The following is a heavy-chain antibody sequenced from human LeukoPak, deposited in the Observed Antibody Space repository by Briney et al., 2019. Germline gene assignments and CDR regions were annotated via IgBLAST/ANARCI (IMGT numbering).Heavy chain of an antibody. CDR2: FVPEDGET. D-gene: IGHD2-2*01. V-gene: IGHV1-24*01. J-gene: IGHJ4*02. Sequence: ASVKVSCKVSGYTLPEVSIYWVRQAPGKGLEWMGGFVPEDGETIFAQKFQGRVTMTEDTSSNTAYMELSSLRYEDTAVYYCASGLLEFCTSSTCEDYWGQGTLVAVSS. CDR3: ASGLLEFCTSSTCEDY. CDR1: GYTLPEVS.